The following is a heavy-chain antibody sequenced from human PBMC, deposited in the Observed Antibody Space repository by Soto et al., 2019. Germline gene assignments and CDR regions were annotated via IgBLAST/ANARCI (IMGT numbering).Heavy chain of an antibody. D-gene: IGHD3-10*01. J-gene: IGHJ6*02. CDR3: AHRTYGSGSWNV. CDR2: IFWNDDK. Sequence: QITLKESGPTLVKPTQTLTLTCTFSGFSFSTAGVSVGWIRQPPGKALEWLALIFWNDDKRYSPSLKSRLTITKETAKNQVLPTMTNMHPVDTATYYCAHRTYGSGSWNVWGQGTTVTVSS. CDR1: GFSFSTAGVS. V-gene: IGHV2-5*01.